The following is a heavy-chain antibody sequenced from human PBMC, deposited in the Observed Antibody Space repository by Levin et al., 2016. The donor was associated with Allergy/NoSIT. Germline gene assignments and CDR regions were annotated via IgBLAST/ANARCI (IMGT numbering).Heavy chain of an antibody. CDR1: GFTFSSYE. J-gene: IGHJ4*02. Sequence: GESLKISCAASGFTFSSYEMNWVRQAPGKGLEWVSYISSSGSTIYYADSVKGRFTISRDNAKNSLYLQMNSLRAEDTAVYYCARFRAYGVGGGIDYFDYWGQGTLVTVSS. CDR2: ISSSGSTI. D-gene: IGHD4-17*01. V-gene: IGHV3-48*03. CDR3: ARFRAYGVGGGIDYFDY.